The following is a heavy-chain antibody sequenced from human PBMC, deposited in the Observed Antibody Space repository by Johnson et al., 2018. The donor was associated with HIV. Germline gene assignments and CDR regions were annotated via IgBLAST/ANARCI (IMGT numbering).Heavy chain of an antibody. CDR2: IRYDGTNK. Sequence: QVQLVESGGGVVQPGGSLRLSCAASDFTFSSYCMHWVRQAPGKGLEWVAFIRYDGTNKYYADSVKGRFTISRDNSKNTLYLQMNSLRAEDTAVYYCARRNGDIHAFDIWGQGTMVTVSS. CDR1: DFTFSSYC. CDR3: ARRNGDIHAFDI. V-gene: IGHV3-30*02. D-gene: IGHD2-15*01. J-gene: IGHJ3*02.